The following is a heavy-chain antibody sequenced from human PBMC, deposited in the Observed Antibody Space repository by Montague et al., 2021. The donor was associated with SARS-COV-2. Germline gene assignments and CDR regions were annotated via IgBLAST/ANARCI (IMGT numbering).Heavy chain of an antibody. CDR3: VRWEVSDDGYYYYMDV. V-gene: IGHV3-74*01. J-gene: IGHJ6*03. Sequence: SLRLSCPASGFTLSTHWTHWVRQAPGKGLTWVSLINTDGSKAFYGDPVKGRFTISRDNAKNTLFLQMSSLRVEDTAVYYCVRWEVSDDGYYYYMDVWGKGTTVTVSS. CDR1: GFTLSTHW. CDR2: INTDGSKA. D-gene: IGHD4-23*01.